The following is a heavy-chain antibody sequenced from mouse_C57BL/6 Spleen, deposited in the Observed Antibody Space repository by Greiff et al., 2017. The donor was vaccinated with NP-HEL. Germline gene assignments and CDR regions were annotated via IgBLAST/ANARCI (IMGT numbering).Heavy chain of an antibody. CDR3: ARSWLLSFDY. CDR2: INPNNGGT. J-gene: IGHJ2*01. Sequence: EVQLQQSGPELVKPGASVKISCKASGYTFTDYYMNWVKQSHGKSLEWIGDINPNNGGTSYNQKFKGKATLTVDKSSSTAYMELRSLTSEDSAVYYCARSWLLSFDYWGQGTTLTVSS. D-gene: IGHD2-3*01. CDR1: GYTFTDYY. V-gene: IGHV1-26*01.